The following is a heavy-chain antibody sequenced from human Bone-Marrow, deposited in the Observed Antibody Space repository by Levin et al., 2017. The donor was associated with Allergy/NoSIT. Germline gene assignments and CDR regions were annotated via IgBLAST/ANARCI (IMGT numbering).Heavy chain of an antibody. J-gene: IGHJ4*02. CDR1: GGSISSGDYY. Sequence: PSETLSLTCTVSGGSISSGDYYWSWIRQPPGKGLEWIGYIYYSGSTYYNPSLKSRVTISVDTSKNQFSLKLSSVTAADTAVYYCARVCKLCGYSYGQYYFDYWGQGTLVTVSS. CDR3: ARVCKLCGYSYGQYYFDY. D-gene: IGHD5-18*01. CDR2: IYYSGST. V-gene: IGHV4-30-4*01.